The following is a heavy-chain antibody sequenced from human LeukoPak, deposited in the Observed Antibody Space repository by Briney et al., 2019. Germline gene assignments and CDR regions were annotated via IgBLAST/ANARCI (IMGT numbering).Heavy chain of an antibody. CDR2: ISSSSSTI. J-gene: IGHJ6*03. CDR1: GFTFSSYS. Sequence: GGSLRLSCAASGFTFSSYSMNWVRQSPGKGLEWVSYISSSSSTIYYADSVKGRFTISRDNAKNSLYLQMNSLRAEDTAVYYCARARGSYYYYMDVWGKGTTVIVSS. CDR3: ARARGSYYYYMDV. D-gene: IGHD3-16*01. V-gene: IGHV3-48*01.